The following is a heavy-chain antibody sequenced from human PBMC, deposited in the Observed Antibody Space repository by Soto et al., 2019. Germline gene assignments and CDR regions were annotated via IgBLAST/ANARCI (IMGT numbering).Heavy chain of an antibody. D-gene: IGHD1-1*01. CDR3: TRDQVLRYNWNDPDNYFDY. V-gene: IGHV3-49*03. J-gene: IGHJ4*02. CDR1: GFTFGDYA. Sequence: GSLRLSCTASGFTFGDYAMSWFRQAPGKGLEWVGFIRSKAYGGTTEYAASVKGRFTVSRDDSKSIAYLQMNSLKTEDTAVYYCTRDQVLRYNWNDPDNYFDYWGQGTLVTVS. CDR2: IRSKAYGGTT.